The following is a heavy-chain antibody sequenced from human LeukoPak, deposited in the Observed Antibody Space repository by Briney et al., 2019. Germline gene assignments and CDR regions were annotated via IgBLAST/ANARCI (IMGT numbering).Heavy chain of an antibody. CDR2: INPSGGST. D-gene: IGHD4-17*01. Sequence: ASVKVSCKASGYTFTSYGISWVRQAPGQGLEWMGIINPSGGSTSYAQKFQGRVTMTRDMSTSTVYMELSSLRSEDTAVYYCARDSGDQTLDYWGQGTLVTVSS. CDR3: ARDSGDQTLDY. V-gene: IGHV1-46*01. CDR1: GYTFTSYG. J-gene: IGHJ4*02.